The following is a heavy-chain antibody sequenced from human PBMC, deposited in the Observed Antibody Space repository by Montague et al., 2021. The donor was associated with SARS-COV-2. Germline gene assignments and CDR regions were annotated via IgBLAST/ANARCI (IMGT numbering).Heavy chain of an antibody. CDR1: GGSISSYY. J-gene: IGHJ4*02. CDR3: ATLPSSITIFGVVQGYYFDD. D-gene: IGHD3-3*01. V-gene: IGHV4-59*08. CDR2: ISYSGST. Sequence: SETLSLTCTVSGGSISSYYWSWIRQPPGRGLQWIGYISYSGSTNYNPSLKNRVTISVDTSKNQFSLKLSSVTAADTAVYYCATLPSSITIFGVVQGYYFDDWGQGTLVTVSS.